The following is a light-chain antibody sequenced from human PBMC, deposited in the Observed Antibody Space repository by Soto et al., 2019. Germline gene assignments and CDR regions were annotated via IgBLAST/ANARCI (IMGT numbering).Light chain of an antibody. CDR2: EVT. J-gene: IGLJ1*01. Sequence: QSALTQPPSASGSPGQSVTISCTGTSGDVGGYNFVSWYQQHPGKSPRLMIYEVTKRPSGVPDRFSASKAGNTASLTVSGLQAEDEADYYCSSFEGSNTGYVFGTGTKLTVL. V-gene: IGLV2-8*01. CDR1: SGDVGGYNF. CDR3: SSFEGSNTGYV.